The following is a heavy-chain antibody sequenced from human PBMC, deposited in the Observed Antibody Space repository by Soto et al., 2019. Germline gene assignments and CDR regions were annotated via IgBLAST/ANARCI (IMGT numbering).Heavy chain of an antibody. CDR3: ARHTVTRKVYYYYYYMDV. D-gene: IGHD4-17*01. CDR2: IYYSGST. J-gene: IGHJ6*03. CDR1: WGNIINFY. V-gene: IGHV4-59*08. Sequence: ILSLPSTVLWGNIINFYGSRNPQTPGKGLEWIGYIYYSGSTNYNPSLKSRVTISVDTSKNQFSLKLSSVTAADTAVYYCARHTVTRKVYYYYYYMDVWGKGTTVTVSS.